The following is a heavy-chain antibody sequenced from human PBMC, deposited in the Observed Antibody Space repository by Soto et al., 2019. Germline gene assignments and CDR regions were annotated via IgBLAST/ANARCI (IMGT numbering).Heavy chain of an antibody. D-gene: IGHD3-3*01. CDR3: ASTRGY. CDR1: GFTFSGYW. V-gene: IGHV3-7*05. J-gene: IGHJ4*02. Sequence: EVQLVESGGGLVQPGGSLRLSCAASGFTFSGYWMKWVRQAPGKGLEWVATIKEDGSEKYYLDSVKGRFTISRDSAKNSVRLQINGLRVEDTAVYYCASTRGYWGQGTLVTVSS. CDR2: IKEDGSEK.